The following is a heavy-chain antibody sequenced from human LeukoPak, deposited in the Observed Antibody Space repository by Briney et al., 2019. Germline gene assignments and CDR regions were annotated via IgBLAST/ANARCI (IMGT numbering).Heavy chain of an antibody. D-gene: IGHD2-15*01. Sequence: KSSETLSLTCTVSGGSISSSSYYWGWIRQPPGKGLEWIGSIYYSGSTYYNPSLKSRVTISVDTSKNQFSLKLSSVTAADTAVYYCARDRPSAGLVVAAPSGGDNWFDPWGQGTLVTVSS. CDR1: GGSISSSSYY. CDR2: IYYSGST. J-gene: IGHJ5*02. V-gene: IGHV4-39*07. CDR3: ARDRPSAGLVVAAPSGGDNWFDP.